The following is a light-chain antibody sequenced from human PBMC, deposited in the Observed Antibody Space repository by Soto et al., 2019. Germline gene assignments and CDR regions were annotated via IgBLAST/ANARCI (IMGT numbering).Light chain of an antibody. Sequence: DIQMTQSPSSLSASVGDRVTITCRASQSISGYLNWYQQKPGKAPTLLIYTVSILKSGVPARFSGSGSGTDFTLTISSLQPEDFATYYCQQSYSTPWTFGQGTKVEIK. CDR2: TVS. CDR3: QQSYSTPWT. V-gene: IGKV1-39*01. J-gene: IGKJ1*01. CDR1: QSISGY.